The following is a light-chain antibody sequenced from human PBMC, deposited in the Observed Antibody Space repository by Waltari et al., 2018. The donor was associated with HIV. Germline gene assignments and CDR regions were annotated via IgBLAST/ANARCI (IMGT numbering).Light chain of an antibody. CDR3: GTWDSSLSAVL. CDR1: SSNIGAGYD. J-gene: IGLJ2*01. V-gene: IGLV1-40*01. Sequence: QSVLTQPPSVSGAPGQRVTISCTGSSSNIGAGYDVHWYQQLPGTAPKLLIYGTSNRPSGVPDRFSGSKSGTSASLAITGLQAEDEADYYCGTWDSSLSAVLFGGGTKLTVL. CDR2: GTS.